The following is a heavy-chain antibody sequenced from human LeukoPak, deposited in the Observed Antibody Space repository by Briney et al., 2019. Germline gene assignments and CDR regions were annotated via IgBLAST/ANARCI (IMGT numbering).Heavy chain of an antibody. V-gene: IGHV3-11*01. CDR3: AKQSYARSLGE. J-gene: IGHJ4*02. D-gene: IGHD3-10*02. CDR1: GFTFSDYY. CDR2: TNSGGTTT. Sequence: GGSLRLSCAASGFTFSDYYMSRIRQAPGKGLEWISTTNSGGTTTYYAESVKGRFTISRDNFKNALYLQMSSLRVEDTAIYYCAKQSYARSLGEGGPGTLVTVSS.